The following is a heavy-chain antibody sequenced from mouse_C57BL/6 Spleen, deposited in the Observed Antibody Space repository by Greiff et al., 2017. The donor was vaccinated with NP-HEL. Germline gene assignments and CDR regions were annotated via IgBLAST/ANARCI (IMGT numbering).Heavy chain of an antibody. CDR1: GFNINDDY. CDR2: IDPENGDT. V-gene: IGHV14-4*01. J-gene: IGHJ2*01. Sequence: EVKLQESGAELVRPGASVKLSCTASGFNINDDYMHWVKQRPEQGLEWIGWIDPENGDTEYASKFQGKATITADTSSNTAYLQLSSLTSEDTAVYYCTESTTDRGSYWGQGTTLTVSA. CDR3: TESTTDRGSY. D-gene: IGHD1-1*01.